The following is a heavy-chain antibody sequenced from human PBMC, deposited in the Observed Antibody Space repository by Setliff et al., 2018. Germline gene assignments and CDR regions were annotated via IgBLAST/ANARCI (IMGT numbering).Heavy chain of an antibody. Sequence: GGSLRLSCAASGFTCSYYGMSWVRQAPGKGLEWVANIQQDGSEKYHVDSVMGRFTISRDNAKNTLYLQMNSLRAEDTAVYYRARDRYCSSTSCYYYYYMDVWGKGTTVTVSS. CDR1: GFTCSYYG. CDR3: ARDRYCSSTSCYYYYYMDV. J-gene: IGHJ6*03. V-gene: IGHV3-7*01. CDR2: IQQDGSEK. D-gene: IGHD2-2*01.